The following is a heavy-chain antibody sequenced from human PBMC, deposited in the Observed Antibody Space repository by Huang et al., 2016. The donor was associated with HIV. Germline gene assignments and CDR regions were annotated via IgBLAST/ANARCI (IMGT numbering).Heavy chain of an antibody. Sequence: QVLLQESGSRLLKPSQTVSLTCTVSGASISGGSYFWSWVRQPAGMGLEWIGHGHTGGTITYNPALTSRVAISLDRSKSEFPLKLRSVTAADTAVYYCARGHSRGYSLVSFDIWGQGTMVAAAS. CDR2: GHTGGTI. CDR1: GASISGGSYF. CDR3: ARGHSRGYSLVSFDI. V-gene: IGHV4-61*09. J-gene: IGHJ3*02. D-gene: IGHD6-13*01.